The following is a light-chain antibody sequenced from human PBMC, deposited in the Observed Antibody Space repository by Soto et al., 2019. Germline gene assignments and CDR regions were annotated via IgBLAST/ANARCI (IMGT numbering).Light chain of an antibody. CDR1: TGHSNYA. Sequence: QPVLTQSPSASASLGGSVKLTCTLTTGHSNYAIAWHQQQPEKGPRYLMKINSDGSHIKGDGIPDRFSGSSSGAERYLTISSLQSEDEADYYCQTWASGIRVFGGGTKVTVL. V-gene: IGLV4-69*01. CDR2: INSDGSH. CDR3: QTWASGIRV. J-gene: IGLJ3*02.